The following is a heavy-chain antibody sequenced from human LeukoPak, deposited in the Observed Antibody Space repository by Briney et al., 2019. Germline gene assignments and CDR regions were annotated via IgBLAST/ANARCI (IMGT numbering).Heavy chain of an antibody. CDR1: GFTFSNYE. V-gene: IGHV3-48*03. J-gene: IGHJ1*01. CDR2: IASSGSTI. D-gene: IGHD3-22*01. Sequence: GGSLRLSCSASGFTFSNYEMNWVRQAPGRGLEWVSYIASSGSTIYYADSVKGRFTISRDNAKSSLYLQMNSLRADDTAVYYCATSRGYFFRWFQHWGQGTLVTVSS. CDR3: ATSRGYFFRWFQH.